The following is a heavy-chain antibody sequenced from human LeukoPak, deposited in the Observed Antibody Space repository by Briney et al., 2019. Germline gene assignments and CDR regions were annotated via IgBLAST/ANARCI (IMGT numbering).Heavy chain of an antibody. CDR3: ARSPYYYDSSGYFLYGMDV. CDR2: IYYSGST. D-gene: IGHD3-22*01. V-gene: IGHV4-59*08. Sequence: SETLSLTCTVSGGSISSYYWSWIRQPPGKGLEWIGYIYYSGSTNYNPSLKSRVTISVDTSKNQFSLKLSSVTAAATAVYYCARSPYYYDSSGYFLYGMDVWGQGTTVTVSS. CDR1: GGSISSYY. J-gene: IGHJ6*02.